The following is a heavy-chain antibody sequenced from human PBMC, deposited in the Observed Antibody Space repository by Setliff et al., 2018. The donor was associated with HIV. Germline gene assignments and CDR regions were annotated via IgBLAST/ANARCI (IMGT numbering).Heavy chain of an antibody. V-gene: IGHV1-3*01. CDR3: ATVVIAAARGSEYFQH. CDR2: INAGTGNT. Sequence: GASVKVSCKASGYTFTSYAMHWVRQAPGQRLEWMGWINAGTGNTKYSQNFQGRVTFSRDTSASTAYMELSSLRSEDTAVYYCATVVIAAARGSEYFQHWGQGTLVTVSS. D-gene: IGHD6-13*01. J-gene: IGHJ1*01. CDR1: GYTFTSYA.